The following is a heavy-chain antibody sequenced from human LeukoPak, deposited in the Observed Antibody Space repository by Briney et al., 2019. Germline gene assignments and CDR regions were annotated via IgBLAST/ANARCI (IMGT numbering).Heavy chain of an antibody. Sequence: GASVKVSCKASGYTFTSYGIIWVRQAPGQGLEWMGGIIPIFGTANYAQKFQGRVTITADKSTSTAYMELSSLRSEDTAVYYCARKGLSGSYGDGPNWFDPWGQGTLVTVSS. D-gene: IGHD1-26*01. CDR2: IIPIFGTA. J-gene: IGHJ5*02. CDR3: ARKGLSGSYGDGPNWFDP. CDR1: GYTFTSYG. V-gene: IGHV1-69*06.